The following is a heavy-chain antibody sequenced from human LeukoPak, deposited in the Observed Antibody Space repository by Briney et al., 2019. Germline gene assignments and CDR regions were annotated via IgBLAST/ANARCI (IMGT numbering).Heavy chain of an antibody. D-gene: IGHD5-18*01. CDR2: ISAYNGNT. J-gene: IGHJ4*02. CDR1: GYTFTSYG. V-gene: IGHV1-18*01. CDR3: ARRGYSYGIFDY. Sequence: ASVKASCKASGYTFTSYGISWVRQAPGQGLEWIGWISAYNGNTNYAQKLQGRVTMTTDTSTSTAYMELRSLRSDDTAVYYCARRGYSYGIFDYWGQGTLVTVSS.